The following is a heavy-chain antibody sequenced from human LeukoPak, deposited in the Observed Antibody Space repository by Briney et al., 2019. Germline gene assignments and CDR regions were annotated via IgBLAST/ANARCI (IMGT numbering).Heavy chain of an antibody. V-gene: IGHV3-23*01. CDR3: TKSFGPVIAAAGAGTD. CDR1: GFTFSSYA. Sequence: GGSLRLSCAASGFTFSSYAMSWVRQAPGKGLEWVSAISGSGGSTYYADSVKGRFTISRDNSKNTLYMQMNSLRAEDTAVYYCTKSFGPVIAAAGAGTDWGQGTLVTVSS. CDR2: ISGSGGST. J-gene: IGHJ4*02. D-gene: IGHD6-13*01.